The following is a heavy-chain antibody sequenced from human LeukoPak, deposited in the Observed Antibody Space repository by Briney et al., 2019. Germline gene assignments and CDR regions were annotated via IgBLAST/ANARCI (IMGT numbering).Heavy chain of an antibody. D-gene: IGHD1-26*01. CDR3: ARDRVVGAWGAFDI. CDR1: GFTFSSYG. V-gene: IGHV3-NL1*01. CDR2: IYSGGST. Sequence: GGSLRLSCAASGFTFSSYGMHWVRQAPGKGLEWVSVIYSGGSTYYADSVKGRFTISRDNSKNTLYLQMNSLRAEDTAVYYCARDRVVGAWGAFDIWGQGTMVTVSS. J-gene: IGHJ3*02.